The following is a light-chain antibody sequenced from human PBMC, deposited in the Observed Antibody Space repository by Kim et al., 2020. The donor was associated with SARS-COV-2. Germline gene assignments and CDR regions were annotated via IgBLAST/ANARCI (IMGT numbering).Light chain of an antibody. J-gene: IGLJ2*01. CDR2: GKN. CDR3: NSRDTSGVV. Sequence: SSELTQDPAVSVALGQTVRITCQGDSLRSYYASWYQQKPGQAPVLVIYGKNNRPSGIPDRFSGSSSGNTASLTITGAQAGDEADYYCNSRDTSGVVFGGG. CDR1: SLRSYY. V-gene: IGLV3-19*01.